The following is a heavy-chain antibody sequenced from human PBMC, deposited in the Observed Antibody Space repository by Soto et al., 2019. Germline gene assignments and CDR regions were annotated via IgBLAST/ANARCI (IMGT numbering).Heavy chain of an antibody. Sequence: ASVKVSCKASGYTFTSYYMHWVRQAPGQGLEWMGIINPCGGSTSYAQKFQGRVTMTRDTSTSTVYMELSSLRSEDTAVYYCARDKGIRFLEWLFDYWGQGTLVTVSS. D-gene: IGHD3-3*01. J-gene: IGHJ4*02. CDR3: ARDKGIRFLEWLFDY. V-gene: IGHV1-46*01. CDR1: GYTFTSYY. CDR2: INPCGGST.